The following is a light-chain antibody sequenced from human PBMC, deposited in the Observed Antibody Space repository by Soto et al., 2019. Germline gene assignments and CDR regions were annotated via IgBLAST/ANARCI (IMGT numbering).Light chain of an antibody. V-gene: IGKV1-8*01. CDR3: QQYYSYPSIT. CDR2: AAS. CDR1: QGISSY. J-gene: IGKJ5*01. Sequence: AIRMTQSPSSFSASTGDRVTITCRASQGISSYLAWYQQKPGKAPKLLIYAASTLQSGVPSRFSGSGSGTAFTLTISCLQSEDFATYYCQQYYSYPSITFGQGTRLEIK.